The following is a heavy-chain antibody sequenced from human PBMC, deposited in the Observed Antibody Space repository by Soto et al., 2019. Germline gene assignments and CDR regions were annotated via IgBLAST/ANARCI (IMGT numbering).Heavy chain of an antibody. CDR2: ISSSGYTV. V-gene: IGHV3-48*03. J-gene: IGHJ4*02. CDR3: VRYCSTTLCNGVATRTFDY. Sequence: GGSLRLSCAASRFTFITYEMNWVRQAPGKGLEWVSYISSSGYTVYYADSVKGRFTISRDNTRNSLYLQMNSLRDEDTALYYCVRYCSTTLCNGVATRTFDYWGQGTLVTVSS. D-gene: IGHD2-2*01. CDR1: RFTFITYE.